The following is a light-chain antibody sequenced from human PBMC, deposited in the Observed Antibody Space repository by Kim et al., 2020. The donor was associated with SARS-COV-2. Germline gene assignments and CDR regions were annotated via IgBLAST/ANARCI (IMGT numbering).Light chain of an antibody. Sequence: VSPVERATLSCRASQSVSSDLAWYQQKPGQAPRLLIYGASTRATGIPARFSGSGSGTEFTLTISSLQSEDFALYYCQQYNNWPPYTFGQGTKLEI. CDR1: QSVSSD. J-gene: IGKJ2*01. CDR3: QQYNNWPPYT. CDR2: GAS. V-gene: IGKV3-15*01.